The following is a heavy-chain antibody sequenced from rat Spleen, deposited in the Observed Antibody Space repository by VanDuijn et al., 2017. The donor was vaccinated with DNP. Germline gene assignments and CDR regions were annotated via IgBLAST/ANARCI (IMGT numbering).Heavy chain of an antibody. V-gene: IGHV5-58*01. CDR2: INTDGGNT. Sequence: EVQLVESGGDLVQPGGSLKLSCIASGFTFNNYYMTWIRQAPGKGLEWVASINTDGGNTYYPDSLKGRITVSRDNAENTLYLQLNSLRSEDTATYYCAIANGDYWGQGVMVTVSS. D-gene: IGHD4-1*01. CDR1: GFTFNNYY. CDR3: AIANGDY. J-gene: IGHJ2*01.